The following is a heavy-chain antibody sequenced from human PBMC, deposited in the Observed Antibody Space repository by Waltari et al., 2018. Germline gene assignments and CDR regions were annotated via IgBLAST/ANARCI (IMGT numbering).Heavy chain of an antibody. CDR3: AREMESGWWTPDY. CDR2: INPTSGGT. J-gene: IGHJ4*02. D-gene: IGHD2-15*01. V-gene: IGHV1-2*02. Sequence: QVQLVQSGAEVKKPGASVKVSCKASGYTFTGYYMHWVRQAPGQGLEWMGWINPTSGGTNYAQKCQGRFTMTRETSISTAYMELSRLRSDDTAVYYCAREMESGWWTPDYWGQGTLVTVSS. CDR1: GYTFTGYY.